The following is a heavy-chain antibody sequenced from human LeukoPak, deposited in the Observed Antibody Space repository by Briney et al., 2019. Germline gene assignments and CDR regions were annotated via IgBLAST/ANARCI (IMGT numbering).Heavy chain of an antibody. V-gene: IGHV3-20*04. CDR1: GFTFDDYG. Sequence: PGGSLRLSCAASGFTFDDYGMSWVRQAPGKGLEWVSGINWNGGSTGYADSVKGRFTISRDNAKNSLYLQMNSLRAEDTALYYCAREIGDYDSSGYNRWGQGTLVTVSS. CDR3: AREIGDYDSSGYNR. J-gene: IGHJ4*02. CDR2: INWNGGST. D-gene: IGHD3-22*01.